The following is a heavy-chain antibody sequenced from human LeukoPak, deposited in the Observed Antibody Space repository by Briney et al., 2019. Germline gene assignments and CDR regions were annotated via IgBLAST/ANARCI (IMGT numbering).Heavy chain of an antibody. CDR3: ARDTGPYSSGWQYYFDY. CDR2: IKQDGSEK. D-gene: IGHD6-19*01. V-gene: IGHV3-7*01. Sequence: GGSLRLSCAASGFTFNSHWMGWVRQAPGKGLEWVANIKQDGSEKYYVDSVKGRFTISRDNAKNSVYLQMNSLRAEDTAVYYCARDTGPYSSGWQYYFDYWGQGTLVTVSS. J-gene: IGHJ4*02. CDR1: GFTFNSHW.